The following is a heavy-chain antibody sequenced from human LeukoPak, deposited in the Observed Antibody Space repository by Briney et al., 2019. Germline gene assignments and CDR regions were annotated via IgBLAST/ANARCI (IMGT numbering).Heavy chain of an antibody. V-gene: IGHV3-11*01. J-gene: IGHJ4*02. CDR1: GFTFSDYY. Sequence: GGSLRLSCAASGFTFSDYYMSWIRQAPGKGLEWVSYISRSGSTIYYADSVKGRFTISRDNAKNSLYLQMNSLRAEDTAVYYCARGFPRTDSSGLTLGYWGQGTLVTVSS. D-gene: IGHD3-22*01. CDR2: ISRSGSTI. CDR3: ARGFPRTDSSGLTLGY.